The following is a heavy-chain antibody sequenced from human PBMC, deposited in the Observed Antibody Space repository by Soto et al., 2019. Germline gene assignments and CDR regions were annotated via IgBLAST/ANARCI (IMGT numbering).Heavy chain of an antibody. CDR2: IYSGGST. J-gene: IGHJ3*02. D-gene: IGHD4-17*01. CDR1: GFTVSSNY. CDR3: ARVLRTDAFDI. Sequence: GGSLRLSCAASGFTVSSNYMSWVRQAPGKGLEWVSVIYSGGSTYYADSVKGRFTISRDNSKNTLYLQMNNLRAEDTAVYYCARVLRTDAFDIWGQGTMVTVSS. V-gene: IGHV3-66*01.